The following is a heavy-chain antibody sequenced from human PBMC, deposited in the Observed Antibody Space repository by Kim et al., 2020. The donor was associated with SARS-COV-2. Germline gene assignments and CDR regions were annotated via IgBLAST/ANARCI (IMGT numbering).Heavy chain of an antibody. CDR2: IGPDGSGT. CDR1: GFAFNSYW. D-gene: IGHD3-10*01. V-gene: IGHV3-74*01. Sequence: GGSLRLSCEASGFAFNSYWMHWVRQAPGKGLTWVSRIGPDGSGTGYADSVRGRFTISTDIAKSTLFLQMNSLSADDTAVHFCARALWGSRPDFWGQGTLVTVSS. J-gene: IGHJ4*02. CDR3: ARALWGSRPDF.